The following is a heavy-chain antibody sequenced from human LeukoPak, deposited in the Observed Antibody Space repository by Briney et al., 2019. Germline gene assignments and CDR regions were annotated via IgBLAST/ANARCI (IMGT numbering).Heavy chain of an antibody. D-gene: IGHD3-22*01. CDR3: TCQGVYYYDSSGSGNY. Sequence: GGSLRLSCAASGFTVSSIYMSWVRQAPGKGLEWVSVIYSGGSTYYADSVKGRFTISRDNSKNTLYLQMNSLRAEDTAVYYCTCQGVYYYDSSGSGNYWGQGTLVTVSS. CDR2: IYSGGST. CDR1: GFTVSSIY. J-gene: IGHJ4*02. V-gene: IGHV3-53*01.